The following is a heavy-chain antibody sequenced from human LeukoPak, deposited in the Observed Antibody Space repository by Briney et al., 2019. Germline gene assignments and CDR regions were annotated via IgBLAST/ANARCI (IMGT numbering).Heavy chain of an antibody. V-gene: IGHV4-59*07. D-gene: IGHD6-6*01. CDR1: GGSIGRYY. CDR2: IYYSGST. Sequence: SDTLSLPCTLSGGSIGRYYGTWTRQPPGKRLEWIGYIYYSGSTNHNPSLKSRVTISVDTPKKQFSLNLSSVTAADTAVYYCARWVTASSIDYWGQGTLVTVSS. J-gene: IGHJ4*02. CDR3: ARWVTASSIDY.